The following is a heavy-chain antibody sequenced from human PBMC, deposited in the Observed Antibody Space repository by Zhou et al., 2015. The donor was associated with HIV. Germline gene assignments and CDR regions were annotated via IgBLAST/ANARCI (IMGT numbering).Heavy chain of an antibody. CDR2: ISGYNGNT. Sequence: QVQLVQSGAEVKKPGASVKVSCKASGYTFTNYGVTWVRQAPGQGLEWMGWISGYNGNTNYAQKLQDRVTMTTDTSTSTAYMELGSLRSDDTAVYYCARDLYGGYGDYQWVSAIYWYFDLWAVAPWSLSPQ. D-gene: IGHD4-17*01. J-gene: IGHJ2*01. CDR1: GYTFTNYG. CDR3: ARDLYGGYGDYQWVSAIYWYFDL. V-gene: IGHV1-18*01.